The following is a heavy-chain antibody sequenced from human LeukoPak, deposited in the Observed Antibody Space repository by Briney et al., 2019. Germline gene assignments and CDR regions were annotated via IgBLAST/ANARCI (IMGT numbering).Heavy chain of an antibody. Sequence: GGSLRLSCAASGFTFSSYTMNWVRQAPGKGLEWVSSISSSSSYIYYADSVKGRFTISRDNAKNSLYLQMNSLRAEDTAVYYCARGGGEIGYCSSTSCHNGYWGQGTLVTVSS. D-gene: IGHD2-2*01. V-gene: IGHV3-21*01. CDR1: GFTFSSYT. J-gene: IGHJ4*02. CDR2: ISSSSSYI. CDR3: ARGGGEIGYCSSTSCHNGY.